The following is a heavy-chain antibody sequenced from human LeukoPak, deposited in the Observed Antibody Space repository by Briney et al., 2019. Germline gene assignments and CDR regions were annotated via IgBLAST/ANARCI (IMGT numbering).Heavy chain of an antibody. Sequence: GGSLRLSCAASGLTFSNACMSWVRQAPGKGLEWVAVISYDGSNKYYADSVKGRLTISRDNSKNTLYLQMNSLRIEDTAVYYCAKGRVGANGYYYYGMDVWGQGTTVTVSS. CDR1: GLTFSNAC. V-gene: IGHV3-30*18. CDR2: ISYDGSNK. D-gene: IGHD1-26*01. CDR3: AKGRVGANGYYYYGMDV. J-gene: IGHJ6*02.